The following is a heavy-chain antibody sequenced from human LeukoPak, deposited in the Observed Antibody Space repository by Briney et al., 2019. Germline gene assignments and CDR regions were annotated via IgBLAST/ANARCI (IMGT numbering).Heavy chain of an antibody. CDR2: IYYSGST. J-gene: IGHJ6*03. CDR1: GGSISSYY. V-gene: IGHV4-59*08. Sequence: TSETLSLTCTVSGGSISSYYWSWIRQPPGKGLEWIGYIYYSGSTNYNPSLKSRVTISVDTSKNQFSLKLSSVTAADTAVYYCARGVVPAAFYYMDVWGKGTTVTVSS. D-gene: IGHD2-2*01. CDR3: ARGVVPAAFYYMDV.